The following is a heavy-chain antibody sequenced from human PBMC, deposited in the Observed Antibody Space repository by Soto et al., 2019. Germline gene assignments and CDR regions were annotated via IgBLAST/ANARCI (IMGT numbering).Heavy chain of an antibody. CDR2: IYYSGST. J-gene: IGHJ5*02. V-gene: IGHV4-59*01. D-gene: IGHD3-22*01. CDR1: GGSISSYY. CDR3: ASVAHYYDSSGSPIGWFDP. Sequence: SETLSLTCTVSGGSISSYYWSWIRQPPGKGLEWIGYIYYSGSTNYNPSLKSRVTISVDTSKNQFSLKLSSVTAADAAVYYCASVAHYYDSSGSPIGWFDPWGQGTLVTVSS.